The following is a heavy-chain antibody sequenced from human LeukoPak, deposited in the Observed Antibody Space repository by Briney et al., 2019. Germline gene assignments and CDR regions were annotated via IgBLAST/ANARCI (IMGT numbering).Heavy chain of an antibody. J-gene: IGHJ3*02. V-gene: IGHV5-51*01. CDR1: GYSFISYW. D-gene: IGHD3-22*01. Sequence: GESLKISCKGSGYSFISYWIGWVRQMPGKGLEWMGIIRPGDSDTRYSPSFQGQVTMSVDKSSRTAYLQWRSLKASDTAMYYCARSAATFFHDSSGYFWAFDIWGQGTMHTVSS. CDR2: IRPGDSDT. CDR3: ARSAATFFHDSSGYFWAFDI.